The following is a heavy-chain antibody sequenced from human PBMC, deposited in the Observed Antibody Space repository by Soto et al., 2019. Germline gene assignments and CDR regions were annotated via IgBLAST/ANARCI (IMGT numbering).Heavy chain of an antibody. CDR3: TRASSLDFDF. V-gene: IGHV3-49*04. D-gene: IGHD3-16*01. CDR1: GFTFGDYA. CDR2: IRRNAYGGTT. J-gene: IGHJ4*02. Sequence: RLSCTTSGFTFGDYALSWVRQAPGKGLEWVGFIRRNAYGGTTDYAASVKGRFTISRDDSKSIAYLQMNSLRTEDTALYYCTRASSLDFDFWGQGTLVTVSS.